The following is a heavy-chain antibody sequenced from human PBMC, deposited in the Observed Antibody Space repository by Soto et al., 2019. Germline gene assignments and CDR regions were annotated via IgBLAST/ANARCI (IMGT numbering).Heavy chain of an antibody. V-gene: IGHV4-34*01. Sequence: SETLSLTCAVYGGSFSGYYWSWIRQPPGKGLEWIGEINHSGSTNYNPSLKSRVTISVDTSKNQFSLKLSSVTAADTAVYYCARVNNWNYSPLDYWGQGTLVTVSS. J-gene: IGHJ4*02. CDR2: INHSGST. CDR3: ARVNNWNYSPLDY. D-gene: IGHD1-7*01. CDR1: GGSFSGYY.